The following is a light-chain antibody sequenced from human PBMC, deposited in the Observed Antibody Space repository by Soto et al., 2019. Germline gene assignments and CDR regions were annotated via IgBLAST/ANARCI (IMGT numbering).Light chain of an antibody. Sequence: QSVLTQPPSVSGAPGQRVTISCTGSSSNIGAGYDVHWYQQLPGTAPKLLIYGNSNRPSGVPDRFSGSKSGTSASLAITGLQAEDEADYYCQSYDSSLSGSIVFGTWTKLTVL. J-gene: IGLJ1*01. CDR3: QSYDSSLSGSIV. CDR1: SSNIGAGYD. CDR2: GNS. V-gene: IGLV1-40*01.